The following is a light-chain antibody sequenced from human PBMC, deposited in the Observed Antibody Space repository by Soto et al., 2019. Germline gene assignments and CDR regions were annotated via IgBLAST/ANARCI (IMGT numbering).Light chain of an antibody. CDR3: QSYDSSLSGFYV. J-gene: IGLJ1*01. V-gene: IGLV1-40*01. Sequence: QSVLTQPPSVSGAPGQRVTISCTGSSSNIGAGYDVHWYQQLPGTAPKLLIYGNSNRPSGVPDRFSGSKSGTSASLAITGLQAAAEADYCCQSYDSSLSGFYVFGTGTKVTVL. CDR1: SSNIGAGYD. CDR2: GNS.